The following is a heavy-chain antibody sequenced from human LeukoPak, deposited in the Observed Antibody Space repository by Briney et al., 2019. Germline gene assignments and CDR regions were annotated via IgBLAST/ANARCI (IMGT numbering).Heavy chain of an antibody. Sequence: GGSLRLSCAASGFTFSSYAMHWVRQAPGKGLEWVAVISYDGSNKYYADSVKGRFTISRDNSKNTLYLQMNSLRAEDTAVYYCARRLGGANSFDYWGQGTLVTVSS. D-gene: IGHD1-26*01. CDR2: ISYDGSNK. V-gene: IGHV3-30-3*01. CDR3: ARRLGGANSFDY. J-gene: IGHJ4*02. CDR1: GFTFSSYA.